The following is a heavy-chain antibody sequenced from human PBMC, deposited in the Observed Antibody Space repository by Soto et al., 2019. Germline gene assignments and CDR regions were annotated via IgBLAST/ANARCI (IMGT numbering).Heavy chain of an antibody. J-gene: IGHJ5*02. D-gene: IGHD4-17*01. V-gene: IGHV3-23*01. Sequence: GGSLRLSCAASGFTFRNYAMTWARQAPGKGLEWVSSLLRSGSSAYYADSVRGRFTISSDTCANSLYLQMDNLRAEDTAIYYCAKDAISGDGIWLMDSLGQGTVGTVST. CDR3: AKDAISGDGIWLMDS. CDR2: LLRSGSSA. CDR1: GFTFRNYA.